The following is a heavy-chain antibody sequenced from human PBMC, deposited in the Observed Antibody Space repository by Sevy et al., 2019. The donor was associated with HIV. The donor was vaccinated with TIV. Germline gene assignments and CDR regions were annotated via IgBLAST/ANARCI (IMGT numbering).Heavy chain of an antibody. D-gene: IGHD6-19*01. CDR3: ARDLGSGWYPLDY. V-gene: IGHV3-30*12. CDR2: IYYDGSLK. CDR1: GFTFRSYD. Sequence: GGSLRLSCAASGFTFRSYDMHRVRQTPCKGPEWVAIIYYDGSLKYYSDSVKGRFTISRDNSKNTLYLQMNSLSVDDTAVYYCARDLGSGWYPLDYWGQGTLVTVSS. J-gene: IGHJ4*02.